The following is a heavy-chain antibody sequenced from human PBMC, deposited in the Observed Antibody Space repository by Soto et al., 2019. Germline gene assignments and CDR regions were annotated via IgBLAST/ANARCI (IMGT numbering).Heavy chain of an antibody. CDR2: IYPADSET. J-gene: IGHJ4*02. V-gene: IGHV5-51*01. D-gene: IGHD3-22*01. CDR1: GYSFSNYW. CDR3: ARHFSSSWYYFDN. Sequence: PGESLKISCKGAGYSFSNYWIGWVRQKPGKGPEWMGIIYPADSETKYSPSFQGQATFSVDKSITTAYLQWSRLKASDTAVYYCARHFSSSWYYFDNWGRGPLVTVSS.